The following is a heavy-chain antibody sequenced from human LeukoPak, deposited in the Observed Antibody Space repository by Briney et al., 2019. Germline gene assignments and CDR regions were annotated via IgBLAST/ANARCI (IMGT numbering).Heavy chain of an antibody. Sequence: GGSLRLSCAASGFTFKDSWMSWVRQAPGKGLEWLGRIKSKSDGGTTDYAAPVKGRFTISRDDSKNTLYLQMNSLTTEDTAVYYCTTDLWFGELSPFFYWGQGTLVTVSS. CDR1: GFTFKDSW. CDR2: IKSKSDGGTT. V-gene: IGHV3-15*01. D-gene: IGHD3-10*01. CDR3: TTDLWFGELSPFFY. J-gene: IGHJ4*02.